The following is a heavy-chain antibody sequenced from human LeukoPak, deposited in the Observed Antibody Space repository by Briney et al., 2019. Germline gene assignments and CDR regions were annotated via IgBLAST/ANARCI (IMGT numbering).Heavy chain of an antibody. J-gene: IGHJ3*02. CDR2: IHYSGRT. CDR1: GGSISGYY. D-gene: IGHD2-2*01. V-gene: IGHV4-59*08. Sequence: PSETLSLTCTVSGGSISGYYWIWIRQPPGKGLEWIAYIHYSGRTNYSPSLKSRVTMSVDTSKNQFSLKLSSVTAADTAVYYCASYCSSTSCPHRRAFDIWGQGTMVTVSS. CDR3: ASYCSSTSCPHRRAFDI.